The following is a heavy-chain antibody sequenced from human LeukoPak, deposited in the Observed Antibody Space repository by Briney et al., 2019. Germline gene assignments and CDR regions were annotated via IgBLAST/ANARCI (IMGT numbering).Heavy chain of an antibody. CDR2: INHSGST. CDR3: ARDVSSSSRDY. J-gene: IGHJ4*02. V-gene: IGHV4-34*01. D-gene: IGHD6-6*01. CDR1: GGSFGGYY. Sequence: PSETLSLTCAVYGGSFGGYYWSWIRQPPGKGLEWIGEINHSGSTNYNPSLKSRVTISVDTSKNQFSLKLSSVTAADTAVYYCARDVSSSSRDYWGQGTLVTVSS.